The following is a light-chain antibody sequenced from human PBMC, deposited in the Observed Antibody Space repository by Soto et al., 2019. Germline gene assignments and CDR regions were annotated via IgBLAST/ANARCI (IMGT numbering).Light chain of an antibody. J-gene: IGKJ5*01. Sequence: IQLTQSPASLSASVGDRVTITCRTSQGSYSYLAWYQQKPGKAPKLLIYAASTLQSGVPSRLSGSGSGTDFTLTISSVQPEDFATYYCQQLHEYPVTVGQGTRLEIK. CDR2: AAS. CDR3: QQLHEYPVT. CDR1: QGSYSY. V-gene: IGKV1-9*01.